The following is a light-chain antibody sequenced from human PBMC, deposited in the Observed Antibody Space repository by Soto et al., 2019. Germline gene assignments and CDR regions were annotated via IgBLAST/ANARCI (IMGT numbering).Light chain of an antibody. CDR1: NTGSKS. V-gene: IGLV3-21*02. CDR3: QVWDSRRGHVV. CDR2: NNR. J-gene: IGLJ3*02. Sequence: SYELTQPPAVSVAPGQTARITCGGDNTGSKSVHWYQQKPGQAPVLVVYNNRDRPSGNPERFSDSNSGNTAALTIGGVEAEDEADYYCQVWDSRRGHVVFGGGTKLTVL.